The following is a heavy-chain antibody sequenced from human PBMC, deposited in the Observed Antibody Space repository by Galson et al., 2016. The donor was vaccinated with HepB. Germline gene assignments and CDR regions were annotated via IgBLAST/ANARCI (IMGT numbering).Heavy chain of an antibody. D-gene: IGHD6-19*01. CDR3: SRHMYSRGWWGWYFDL. Sequence: SETLSLTCTVSGGSISSINYYWGWIRQPPGKGLEWIGSIYYSGTTYHNPSLKGRVTISVDTSKNQFSLNLSSVAAADTAMYYCSRHMYSRGWWGWYFDLWGRGTLVTVSS. CDR2: IYYSGTT. J-gene: IGHJ2*01. V-gene: IGHV4-39*01. CDR1: GGSISSINYY.